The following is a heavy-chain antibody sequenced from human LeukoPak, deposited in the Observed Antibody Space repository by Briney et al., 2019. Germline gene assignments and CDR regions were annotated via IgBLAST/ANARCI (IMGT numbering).Heavy chain of an antibody. CDR1: GYTFTSYD. D-gene: IGHD2-15*01. Sequence: ASVKVSCKASGYTFTSYDINWVRQATGQGLEWMGWMNPNSGNTGYAQKFQGRVTMTRNTSISTAYMELSSLRSEYTAVYDCARGQFSSYMDVWGKGTTVTVSS. J-gene: IGHJ6*03. CDR3: ARGQFSSYMDV. V-gene: IGHV1-8*01. CDR2: MNPNSGNT.